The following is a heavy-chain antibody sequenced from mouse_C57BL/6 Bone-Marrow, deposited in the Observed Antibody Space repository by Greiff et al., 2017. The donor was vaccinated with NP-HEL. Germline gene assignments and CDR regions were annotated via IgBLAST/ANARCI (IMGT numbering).Heavy chain of an antibody. CDR3: ARTALYYDYDEGAWFAY. J-gene: IGHJ3*01. Sequence: QVQLKESGPELVKPGASVKISCKASGYSFTSYYIHWVKQRPGQGLEWIGWIYPGSGNTKYNEKFKGKATLTADTSSSTAYMQLSSLTSEDSAVYYCARTALYYDYDEGAWFAYWGQGTLVTVSA. CDR1: GYSFTSYY. CDR2: IYPGSGNT. V-gene: IGHV1-66*01. D-gene: IGHD2-4*01.